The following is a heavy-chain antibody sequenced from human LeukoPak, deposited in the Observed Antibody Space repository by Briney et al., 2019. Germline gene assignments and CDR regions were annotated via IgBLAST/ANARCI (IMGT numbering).Heavy chain of an antibody. J-gene: IGHJ6*03. Sequence: SVKVSCKASGGTFSSYAISWVRQAPGQGLEWMGGIIPIFGTANYAQKFQGRVTITADESTSTAYMELSSLRSEDTAVYYCARGPDIVLIESYMDVWDKGTTVTVSS. V-gene: IGHV1-69*13. CDR2: IIPIFGTA. CDR3: ARGPDIVLIESYMDV. CDR1: GGTFSSYA. D-gene: IGHD2-8*01.